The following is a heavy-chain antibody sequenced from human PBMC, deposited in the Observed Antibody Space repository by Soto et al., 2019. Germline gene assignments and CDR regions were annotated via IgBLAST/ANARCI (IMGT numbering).Heavy chain of an antibody. D-gene: IGHD6-19*01. CDR3: ARDEGSHGFDS. J-gene: IGHJ4*02. Sequence: QVQLVQSGAEVKKPGASVRVSCKASGYTFTNYGISWVRQAPGQGLEWMGWVSGYNGNTNYAQKSWGRVTMTTDTSTSTAYMELRTLTSDDTAVYYCARDEGSHGFDSWGQGTLVTVSS. V-gene: IGHV1-18*04. CDR2: VSGYNGNT. CDR1: GYTFTNYG.